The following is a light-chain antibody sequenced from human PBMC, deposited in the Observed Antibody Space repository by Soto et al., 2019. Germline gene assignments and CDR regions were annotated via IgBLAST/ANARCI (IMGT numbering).Light chain of an antibody. V-gene: IGLV2-14*01. CDR1: SSDIGGYNY. CDR2: EVS. Sequence: QSVLTQPASVSGSPGQSITISCTGTSSDIGGYNYVTWHQQHPGKVPKLIIYEVSNRPSGVSGRFSGSKSGNTASLTISGLQAEDEADYYCNSWTSSSTYIFGTGTKVTV. J-gene: IGLJ1*01. CDR3: NSWTSSSTYI.